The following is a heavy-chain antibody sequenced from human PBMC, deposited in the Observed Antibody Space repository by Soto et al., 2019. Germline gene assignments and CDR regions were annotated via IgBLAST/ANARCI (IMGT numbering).Heavy chain of an antibody. CDR1: GFTFSSYA. V-gene: IGHV3-23*01. CDR3: ARTRTYYDILTAPSLFDY. CDR2: ISGSGGST. J-gene: IGHJ4*02. Sequence: GVSLRLSCAASGFTFSSYAMSWVRQAPGKGLEWVSAISGSGGSTYYADSVKGRFTISRDNSKNPLYLQMNSLRAEDTAVYYCARTRTYYDILTAPSLFDYWGRHTLVPVSS. D-gene: IGHD3-9*01.